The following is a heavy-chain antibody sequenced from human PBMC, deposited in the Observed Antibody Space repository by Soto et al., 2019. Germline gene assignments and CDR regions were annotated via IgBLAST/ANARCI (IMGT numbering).Heavy chain of an antibody. CDR2: IIPIFGTA. J-gene: IGHJ4*02. Sequence: VASVKVSCKASGGTFSSYAISWVRQAPGQGLEWMGGIIPIFGTANYAQKFQGRVTITADESTSTAYMELSSLRSEDTAVYYCASADRWLQLLFDYWGQGTLVTVSS. V-gene: IGHV1-69*13. CDR3: ASADRWLQLLFDY. D-gene: IGHD5-12*01. CDR1: GGTFSSYA.